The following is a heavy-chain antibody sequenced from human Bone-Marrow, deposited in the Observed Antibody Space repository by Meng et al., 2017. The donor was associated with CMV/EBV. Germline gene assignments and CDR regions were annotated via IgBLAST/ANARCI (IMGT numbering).Heavy chain of an antibody. J-gene: IGHJ4*02. CDR3: ARRRSLDY. Sequence: GSLRLSCTVSGGSISSYYWSWIRQPPGRGLEWIGYIYYSGSTNYNPSLKSRVTISVDTSKNQFSLKLSSVTAADTAVYYCARRRSLDYWGQGTLVTVSS. CDR1: GGSISSYY. CDR2: IYYSGST. V-gene: IGHV4-59*12.